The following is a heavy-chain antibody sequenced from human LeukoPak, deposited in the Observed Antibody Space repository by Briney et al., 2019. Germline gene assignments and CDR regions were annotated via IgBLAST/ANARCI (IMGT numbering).Heavy chain of an antibody. J-gene: IGHJ4*02. V-gene: IGHV3-30*02. CDR2: IRYDGSNK. CDR3: AKDPRDHSYGWSWRYFDY. D-gene: IGHD5-18*01. CDR1: GFTFSSYV. Sequence: GGSLRLSCAASGFTFSSYVMHRVRQAPGKGLERVAFIRYDGSNKYYADSVKGRFTISRDNSKNTLYLQMNSLRAEDTAVYYCAKDPRDHSYGWSWRYFDYWGQGTLVTVSS.